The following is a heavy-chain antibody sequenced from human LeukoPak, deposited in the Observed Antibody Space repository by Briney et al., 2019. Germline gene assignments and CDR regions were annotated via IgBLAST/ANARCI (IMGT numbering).Heavy chain of an antibody. CDR2: ISAYNGNT. J-gene: IGHJ5*02. CDR3: ARDRLSRAGSFDP. CDR1: GYTFTGYY. Sequence: ASVKVSCKASGYTFTGYYMHWVRQAPGQGLEWMGWISAYNGNTNYAQKLQGRVTMTTDTSTSTAYMELRSLRSDDTAVYYCARDRLSRAGSFDPWGQGTLVTVSS. V-gene: IGHV1-18*04.